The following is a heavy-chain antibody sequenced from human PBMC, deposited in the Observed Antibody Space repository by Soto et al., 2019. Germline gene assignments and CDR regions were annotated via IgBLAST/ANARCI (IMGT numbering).Heavy chain of an antibody. V-gene: IGHV3-53*01. CDR1: GFTVSSNY. CDR2: IYSGGST. Sequence: GESLKISCAASGFTVSSNYMSWVRQAPGKGLEWVSVIYSGGSTYYADSVKGRFTISRDNSKNTLYLQMNSRRTKDTAVYYCASLGRYRSSYYWGQGTLVTVSS. CDR3: ASLGRYRSSYY. J-gene: IGHJ4*02. D-gene: IGHD6-6*01.